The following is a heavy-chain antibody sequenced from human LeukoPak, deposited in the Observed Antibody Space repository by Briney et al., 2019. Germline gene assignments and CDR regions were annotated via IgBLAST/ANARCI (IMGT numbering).Heavy chain of an antibody. J-gene: IGHJ6*02. V-gene: IGHV3-20*04. CDR3: ARVGPSSASMTPAYGMDV. Sequence: PGGSLRLSCAASGFTFDDYGMSWVRQAPGKGLEWGSGINWNGGSTGYADSVKGRFTISRDNAKNSLYLQMNSLRAEDTALYYCARVGPSSASMTPAYGMDVWGQGTTVTVSS. CDR1: GFTFDDYG. D-gene: IGHD2/OR15-2a*01. CDR2: INWNGGST.